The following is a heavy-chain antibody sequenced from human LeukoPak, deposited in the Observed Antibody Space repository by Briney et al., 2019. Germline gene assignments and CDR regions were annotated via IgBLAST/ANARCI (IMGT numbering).Heavy chain of an antibody. V-gene: IGHV3-48*03. D-gene: IGHD5-12*01. CDR2: ISSSGSTI. CDR3: AKLRGAGYSGYDGSPGGAFDI. J-gene: IGHJ3*02. CDR1: GFTFSSYE. Sequence: GGSLRLSCAASGFTFSSYEMNWVRQAPGKGLEWVSYISSSGSTIYYADSVKGRFTISRDNAKNSLYLQMNSLRAEDTAVYYCAKLRGAGYSGYDGSPGGAFDIWGQGTMVTVSS.